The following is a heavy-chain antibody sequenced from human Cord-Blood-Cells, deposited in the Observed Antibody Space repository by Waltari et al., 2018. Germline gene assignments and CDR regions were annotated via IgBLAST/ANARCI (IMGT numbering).Heavy chain of an antibody. J-gene: IGHJ4*02. CDR2: ISSSSSYI. CDR3: ATSSPPLY. CDR1: GFSFSSSS. D-gene: IGHD6-13*01. V-gene: IGHV3-21*01. Sequence: EVQLVASGGGLVTPGGSLSLSCAASGFSFSSSSMTWVRQAPGRGVEWVSTISSSSSYIYYADSVKGRFTISRDNAKNSLYLQMNSLRAEDTAVYYCATSSPPLYWGQGTLVTVSS.